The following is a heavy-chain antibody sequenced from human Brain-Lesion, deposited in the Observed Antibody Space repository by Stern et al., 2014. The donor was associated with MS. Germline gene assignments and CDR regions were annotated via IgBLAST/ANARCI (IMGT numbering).Heavy chain of an antibody. J-gene: IGHJ4*02. D-gene: IGHD3-3*01. Sequence: QVTLRESGPTLVKPTPPLTLSCTFSGFSLNTRGVGVGWLRHPPGQALTWLSILYWAGAKLGSAALRSRLPITKDTSKSQVVLSMTNKARVDTATYFGAHDGLSDKYGSRSGSVLDQWGQGTLVTVSS. CDR3: AHDGLSDKYGSRSGSVLDQ. V-gene: IGHV2-5*02. CDR2: LYWAGAK. CDR1: GFSLNTRGVG.